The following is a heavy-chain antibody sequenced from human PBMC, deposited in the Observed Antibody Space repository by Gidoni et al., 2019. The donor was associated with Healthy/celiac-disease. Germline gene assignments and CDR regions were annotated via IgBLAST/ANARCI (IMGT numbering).Heavy chain of an antibody. Sequence: QVQLQESGPGLVKPSQTLSLTCPVSGGSISSGGSYWSWIRQHPGKGLEWIGYIYYSGSTYYNPALKSRVTISVDTSKNQFSLKLSSVTAADTAVYYCARSSEGYDFWSGYGDAFDIWGQGTMVTVSS. J-gene: IGHJ3*02. V-gene: IGHV4-31*03. CDR2: IYYSGST. D-gene: IGHD3-3*01. CDR1: GGSISSGGSY. CDR3: ARSSEGYDFWSGYGDAFDI.